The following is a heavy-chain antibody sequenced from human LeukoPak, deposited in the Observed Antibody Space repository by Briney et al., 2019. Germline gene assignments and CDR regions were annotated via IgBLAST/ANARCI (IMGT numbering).Heavy chain of an antibody. J-gene: IGHJ5*02. V-gene: IGHV1-2*02. CDR1: GYTFTGYY. CDR3: ARGRNIAVAGTRWFDP. CDR2: INPNSGGT. Sequence: ASVKVSCKASGYTFTGYYMHWVRQAPGQGLEWMGWINPNSGGTNYAQKFQGRVTMTRDTSISTAYMELSRLRSDDTAVYYSARGRNIAVAGTRWFDPWGQGTLVTVSS. D-gene: IGHD6-19*01.